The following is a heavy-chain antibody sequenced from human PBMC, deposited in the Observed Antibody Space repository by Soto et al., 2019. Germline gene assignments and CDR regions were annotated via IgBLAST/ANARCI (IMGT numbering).Heavy chain of an antibody. CDR3: ARVLGYYYDSSGYYYYYYGMDV. J-gene: IGHJ6*02. Sequence: ASVKVSCKASGYTFTSYDINWVRQATGQGLEWMGWMNPNSGNTGYAQKFQGRVTMTRNTSISTAYMELSSLRSEDTAVYYCARVLGYYYDSSGYYYYYYGMDVWGQGTTVTVSS. CDR1: GYTFTSYD. D-gene: IGHD3-22*01. CDR2: MNPNSGNT. V-gene: IGHV1-8*01.